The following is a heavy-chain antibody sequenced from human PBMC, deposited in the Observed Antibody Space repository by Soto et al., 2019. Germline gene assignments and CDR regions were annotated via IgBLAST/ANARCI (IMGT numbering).Heavy chain of an antibody. CDR2: ISYDGSNK. J-gene: IGHJ4*02. CDR3: ARDIVVVPAEESFDY. Sequence: GGSLRLSCAASGFTFSSYAMHWVRQAPGKGLEWVAVISYDGSNKYYADSVKGRFTISRDNSKNTLYLQMNSLRAEDTAVYYCARDIVVVPAEESFDYWGQGTLVTVSS. V-gene: IGHV3-30-3*01. CDR1: GFTFSSYA. D-gene: IGHD2-2*01.